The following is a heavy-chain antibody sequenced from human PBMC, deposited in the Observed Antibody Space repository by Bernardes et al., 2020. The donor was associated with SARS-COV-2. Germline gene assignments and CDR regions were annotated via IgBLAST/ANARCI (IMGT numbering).Heavy chain of an antibody. Sequence: SETLSLTCTVSVGSIGGSSYHWGWLLQPPEKGLEWIGNIYYSGTTSYNPSLRSRVTMSVDTSKNQFSLRLGSVTAADTAVYFCARLDYYLAGTYYNARHYWGPGTLVTVSS. J-gene: IGHJ4*02. D-gene: IGHD3-10*01. CDR2: IYYSGTT. CDR3: ARLDYYLAGTYYNARHY. V-gene: IGHV4-39*01. CDR1: VGSIGGSSYH.